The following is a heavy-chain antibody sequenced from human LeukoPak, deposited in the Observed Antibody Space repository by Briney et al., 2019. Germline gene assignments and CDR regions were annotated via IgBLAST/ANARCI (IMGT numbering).Heavy chain of an antibody. D-gene: IGHD6-19*01. CDR3: ARATIAVAGTSHAFDI. V-gene: IGHV1-2*04. CDR2: INPNSGGT. CDR1: GYTFTGYY. J-gene: IGHJ3*02. Sequence: GASVKVSCKASGYTFTGYYMHWVRQAPGQGLEWMGWINPNSGGTNYAQKFQGWVTMTRDTSISTAYMELSRLRSDDTAVYYCARATIAVAGTSHAFDIWGQGTMVTVSS.